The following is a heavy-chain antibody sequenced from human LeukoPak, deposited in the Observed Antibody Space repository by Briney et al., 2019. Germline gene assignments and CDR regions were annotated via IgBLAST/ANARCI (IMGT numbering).Heavy chain of an antibody. CDR2: ISYDGSNK. CDR1: GFTFSSYA. V-gene: IGHV3-30-3*01. CDR3: ASSSGSYANDN. Sequence: GGSLRLSCAASGFTFSSYAMHWVRQAPGKGLEWAAVISYDGSNKYYADSVKGRFTISRDNSKNTLYLQMNSLRAEDTAVYYCASSSGSYANDNWGQGTLVTVPS. D-gene: IGHD1-26*01. J-gene: IGHJ4*02.